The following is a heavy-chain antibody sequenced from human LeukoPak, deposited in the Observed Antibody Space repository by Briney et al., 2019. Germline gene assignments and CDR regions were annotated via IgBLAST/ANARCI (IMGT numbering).Heavy chain of an antibody. CDR1: GYTLTELS. V-gene: IGHV1-24*01. D-gene: IGHD3-10*01. CDR2: FDTEDGET. CDR3: ATSPVTMVRGVISLHYYFDY. Sequence: ASVTVSCKVSGYTLTELSMHWVRQAPGKGLEWMGGFDTEDGETIYAQKFQGRVTMTEDTSTDTAYMELSSLRSEDTAVYYCATSPVTMVRGVISLHYYFDYWGQGTLVTVSS. J-gene: IGHJ4*02.